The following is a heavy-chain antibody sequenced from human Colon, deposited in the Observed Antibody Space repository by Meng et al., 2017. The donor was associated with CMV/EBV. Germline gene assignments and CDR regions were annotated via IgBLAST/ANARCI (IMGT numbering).Heavy chain of an antibody. V-gene: IGHV1-8*01. CDR1: GYTFTSYD. Sequence: ASVKVSCKASGYTFTSYDINWVRQAAGQGLESRGWMNPDSGKTGYVQKFQGRVTMTRDTSISTAYMELSSLRYEDTGVYYCTSGRQIRPGYCTSAPCPDYWGQGTLVTVSS. CDR3: TSGRQIRPGYCTSAPCPDY. D-gene: IGHD2-8*02. CDR2: MNPDSGKT. J-gene: IGHJ4*02.